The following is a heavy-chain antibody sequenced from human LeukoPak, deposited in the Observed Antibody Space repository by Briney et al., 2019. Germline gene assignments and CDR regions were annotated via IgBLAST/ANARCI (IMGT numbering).Heavy chain of an antibody. D-gene: IGHD2-8*01. Sequence: PSETLSLTCTVSGDSITTYYWNWIRQPPGKGLEWIGYMYYSGNTNYNPSLKSRVTISVDTSKMQFSLKLNSVTAADTAVYYCARRHCTNGICYLDSWGQGALVTVSS. CDR3: ARRHCTNGICYLDS. CDR1: GDSITTYY. V-gene: IGHV4-59*01. J-gene: IGHJ4*02. CDR2: MYYSGNT.